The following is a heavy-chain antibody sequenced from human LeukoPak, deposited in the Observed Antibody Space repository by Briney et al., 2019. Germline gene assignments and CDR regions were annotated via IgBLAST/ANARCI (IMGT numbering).Heavy chain of an antibody. D-gene: IGHD1-26*01. CDR2: IKQDGSEK. Sequence: GGSLRLSCAASGFTFSSYWMSWVRQAPGKGLEWVANIKQDGSEKYYVDSVKGRFTISRDNAKNSLYVQMNSLRAEDTAVYYCARDSWEPYFDYWGQGTLVTVSS. V-gene: IGHV3-7*01. J-gene: IGHJ4*02. CDR1: GFTFSSYW. CDR3: ARDSWEPYFDY.